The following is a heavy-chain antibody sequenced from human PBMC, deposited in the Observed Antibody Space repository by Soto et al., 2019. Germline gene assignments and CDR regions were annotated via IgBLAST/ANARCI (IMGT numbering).Heavy chain of an antibody. CDR1: GDTFTSYA. CDR2: INAGNGNT. J-gene: IGHJ3*02. V-gene: IGHV1-3*01. D-gene: IGHD2-15*01. Sequence: GASVKGSCKASGDTFTSYAMHWVRQAPGQRLEWMGWINAGNGNTKYSQKFQGRVTITRDTSASTAYMELSSLRSEDTAVYYCARDAPLGCSCGSCYSPDSSDISGPATMVTLSS. CDR3: ARDAPLGCSCGSCYSPDSSDI.